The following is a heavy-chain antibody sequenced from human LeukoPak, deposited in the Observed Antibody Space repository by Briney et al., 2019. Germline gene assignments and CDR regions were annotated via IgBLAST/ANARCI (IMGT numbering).Heavy chain of an antibody. CDR3: AKGDGSGSPFFDY. Sequence: GGSLRLTCAASGFTFDDYARHWVRQAPGKGLEWISGISWNSGSIGYADSVKGRFTISSDNAKNSLYLQMNSLRAEATALYYCAKGDGSGSPFFDYWGQGTLVTVSS. D-gene: IGHD3-10*01. J-gene: IGHJ4*02. V-gene: IGHV3-9*01. CDR1: GFTFDDYA. CDR2: ISWNSGSI.